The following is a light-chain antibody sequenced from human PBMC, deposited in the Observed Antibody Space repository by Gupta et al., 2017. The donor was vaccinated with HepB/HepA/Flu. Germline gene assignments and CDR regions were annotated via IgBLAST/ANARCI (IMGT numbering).Light chain of an antibody. CDR1: QSVASSY. CDR2: GAS. V-gene: IGKV3-20*01. J-gene: IGKJ3*01. CDR3: QQYGSSLFT. Sequence: EMVLPHSPGPLPLSPGERATLSCRASQSVASSYLAWYQQKPGQAPRLLIYGASSRATGIPDRFSGSGSGTDFTLTISRLEPEDFAVYYCQQYGSSLFTFGPGTKVEIK.